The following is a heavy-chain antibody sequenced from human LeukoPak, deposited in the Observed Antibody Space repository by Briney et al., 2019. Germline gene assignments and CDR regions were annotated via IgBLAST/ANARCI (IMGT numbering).Heavy chain of an antibody. CDR3: ARDGDYYDSSGYYFDY. V-gene: IGHV3-33*01. J-gene: IGHJ4*02. D-gene: IGHD3-22*01. CDR1: GFTFSSYG. CDR2: IWYDGSNK. Sequence: GSLRLSCAASGFTFSSYGMHWVRQAPGKGLEWVAVIWYDGSNKYYADSVKGRFTISRDNSKNTLYLQMNSLRAEDTAVYYCARDGDYYDSSGYYFDYWGQRTLVTVSS.